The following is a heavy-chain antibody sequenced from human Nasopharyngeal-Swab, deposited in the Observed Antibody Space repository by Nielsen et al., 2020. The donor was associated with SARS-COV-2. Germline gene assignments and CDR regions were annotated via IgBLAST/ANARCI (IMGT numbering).Heavy chain of an antibody. Sequence: SETLSLTCAVYGGSFSGYYWSWIRQPPGKGLEWIGEINHSGSTNYNPSLKSRVTISVDTSKNQFSLKLSSVTAADTAVYYCARGPGCSSTSCYIFYGYYYYYMDVWGKGTTVTVSS. V-gene: IGHV4-34*01. D-gene: IGHD2-2*02. CDR1: GGSFSGYY. CDR2: INHSGST. J-gene: IGHJ6*03. CDR3: ARGPGCSSTSCYIFYGYYYYYMDV.